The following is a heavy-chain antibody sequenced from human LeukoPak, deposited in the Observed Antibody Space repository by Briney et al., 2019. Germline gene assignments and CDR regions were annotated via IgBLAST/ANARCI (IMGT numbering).Heavy chain of an antibody. J-gene: IGHJ4*02. D-gene: IGHD6-13*01. V-gene: IGHV1-69*05. CDR1: GGTFSSYA. CDR2: IIPIFGTA. CDR3: ARGRQAAAGTGGYFNY. Sequence: GGSLKLSCEASGGTFSSYAIHWVRQAPGQGLEWVGGIIPIFGTANYAQKLQGRVTITTDKSTSTAYMELSSLRSEDTAVYYCARGRQAAAGTGGYFNYWGQGTLVTVSS.